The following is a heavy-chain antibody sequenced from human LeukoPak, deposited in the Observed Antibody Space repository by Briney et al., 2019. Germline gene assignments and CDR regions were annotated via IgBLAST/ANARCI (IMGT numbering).Heavy chain of an antibody. J-gene: IGHJ2*01. CDR2: ISDNGAGT. V-gene: IGHV3-23*01. CDR3: AKRSLSGTWYFDL. CDR1: GFTFSSYA. Sequence: GGSLRLSCAASGFTFSSYAMHWVRQAPGKGLEWVSSISDNGAGTFYADSVKGRFTISRDNSDKTLYLQMNSLRAEDTAVYYCAKRSLSGTWYFDLWGRGTLVIVSS. D-gene: IGHD3-3*01.